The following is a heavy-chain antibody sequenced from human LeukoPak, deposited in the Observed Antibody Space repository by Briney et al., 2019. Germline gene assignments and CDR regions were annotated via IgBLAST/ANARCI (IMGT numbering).Heavy chain of an antibody. V-gene: IGHV3-53*01. CDR3: AREGGRGYCSTTGCSLAS. CDR2: IYNTGST. J-gene: IGHJ5*02. D-gene: IGHD2-2*01. CDR1: GFTVSTNY. Sequence: GGSLRLSCAASGFTVSTNYMSWVRQAPGKGLEWVSGIYNTGSTFYADSVKGRFAISRDDSKNTLYLQMNSLRADDTVVYYCAREGGRGYCSTTGCSLASWGQGTLVTVSS.